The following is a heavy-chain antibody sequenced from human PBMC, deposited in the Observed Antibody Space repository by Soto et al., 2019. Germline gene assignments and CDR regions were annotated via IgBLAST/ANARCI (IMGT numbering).Heavy chain of an antibody. CDR1: GYTFTNYG. J-gene: IGHJ6*02. D-gene: IGHD6-13*01. Sequence: ASVKVSCKASGYTFTNYGVSWVRQAPGQGLEWMGWISAYNGNTNYVQKLQGRVTMTTDTPTSTAYMELRSLRSDDTAVYYCARDRIAAAGYGMDVWGQGTTVTVSS. CDR3: ARDRIAAAGYGMDV. CDR2: ISAYNGNT. V-gene: IGHV1-18*01.